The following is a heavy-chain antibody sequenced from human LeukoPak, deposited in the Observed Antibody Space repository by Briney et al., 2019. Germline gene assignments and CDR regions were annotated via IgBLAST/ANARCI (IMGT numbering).Heavy chain of an antibody. CDR1: GYTFTSYY. J-gene: IGHJ6*03. D-gene: IGHD6-6*01. V-gene: IGHV1-46*01. CDR3: ARDGSIAAPPNYYYYMDV. CDR2: INPSGGST. Sequence: ASVKVSCKASGYTFTSYYMHWVRQAPGQGLEWMGIINPSGGSTSYAQKFQGRVTMTRDMSTSTVYMELSSLRSEDTAVYYCARDGSIAAPPNYYYYMDVWGKGTTVTVSS.